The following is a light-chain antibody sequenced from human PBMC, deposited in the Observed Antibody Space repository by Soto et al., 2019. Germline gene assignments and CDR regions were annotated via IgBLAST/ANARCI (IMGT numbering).Light chain of an antibody. Sequence: EIVLTQSPATLSSFPGDRVTLSCRASQAVNTRLAWYQHRPGQAPRIVIYLDSNRAAGVPDRFSGSGSGTDLNLTISGVEPEDFAVYYCHKRQSWPRTFGQGTKVDIK. CDR2: LDS. V-gene: IGKV3-11*01. J-gene: IGKJ1*01. CDR1: QAVNTR. CDR3: HKRQSWPRT.